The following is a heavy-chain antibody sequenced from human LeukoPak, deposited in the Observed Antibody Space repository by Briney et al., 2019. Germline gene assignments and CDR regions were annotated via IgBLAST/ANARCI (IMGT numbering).Heavy chain of an antibody. CDR1: GFTFSRYS. J-gene: IGHJ4*02. CDR3: AREAFYDYVWGSYPRLFDS. V-gene: IGHV3-21*01. D-gene: IGHD3-16*02. CDR2: ITSSSSYI. Sequence: GGSLRLSCAASGFTFSRYSMNWVRQAPGKGLEWVSSITSSSSYIYYADSVKGRFTISRDNAKNSLYLQMNRLRAEDTAVYYCAREAFYDYVWGSYPRLFDSWGQGTLVTVSS.